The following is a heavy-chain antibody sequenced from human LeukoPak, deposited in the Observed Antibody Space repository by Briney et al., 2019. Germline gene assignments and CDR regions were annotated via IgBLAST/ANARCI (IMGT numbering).Heavy chain of an antibody. CDR2: TSHDGNKR. CDR1: GFTFSRYG. V-gene: IGHV3-30*03. D-gene: IGHD3-10*01. CDR3: ARSASGSYQY. Sequence: GGSLRLSCVASGFTFSRYGMHWVRQAPGKGLEWVAVTSHDGNKRYYADSVKGRFTISRDNSKNTLYLQMGSLRAEDMAVYYCARSASGSYQYWGQGTLVTVSS. J-gene: IGHJ4*02.